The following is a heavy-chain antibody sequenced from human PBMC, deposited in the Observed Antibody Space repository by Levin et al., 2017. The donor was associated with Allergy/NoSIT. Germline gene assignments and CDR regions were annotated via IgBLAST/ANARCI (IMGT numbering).Heavy chain of an antibody. D-gene: IGHD1-26*01. CDR3: ALNGGRNYFYGMDV. Sequence: SVKVSCKASGDTFTNYGVSWVRQAPGQGLEWMGWISAHNGNTKYSEKVQDRVTMTTDTSTSTAYMELRSLRSDDTAVYYCALNGGRNYFYGMDVWGQGTTVTVSS. CDR2: ISAHNGNT. V-gene: IGHV1-18*04. CDR1: GDTFTNYG. J-gene: IGHJ6*02.